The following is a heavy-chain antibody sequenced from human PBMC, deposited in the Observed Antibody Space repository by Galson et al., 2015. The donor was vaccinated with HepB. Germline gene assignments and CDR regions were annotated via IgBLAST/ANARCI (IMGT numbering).Heavy chain of an antibody. D-gene: IGHD3-3*01. CDR2: ISGSGSST. V-gene: IGHV3-23*01. J-gene: IGHJ4*02. CDR3: AKDVRSGYYSLWDY. CDR1: GFTFSNYA. Sequence: SLRLSCAASGFTFSNYAMSWVRQAPGKGLEWVSSISGSGSSTYYADSVKGRFTISRDNSRITVDRQMNSLRAEDTAVYYCAKDVRSGYYSLWDYWGQGTLVTVSS.